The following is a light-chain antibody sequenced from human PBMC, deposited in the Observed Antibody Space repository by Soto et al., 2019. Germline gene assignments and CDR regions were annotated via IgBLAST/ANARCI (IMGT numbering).Light chain of an antibody. CDR1: SSDVGAYNY. Sequence: QSVLTQPASVSGSPGQSITISCTGTSSDVGAYNYVSWYQHHPGTAPKLMIYDVTNRPSGVSNRFSGPKSGNTASLTISGLQAEDEADYYCSSYTTSSTVAFGGGTQLTVL. V-gene: IGLV2-14*03. CDR3: SSYTTSSTVA. J-gene: IGLJ2*01. CDR2: DVT.